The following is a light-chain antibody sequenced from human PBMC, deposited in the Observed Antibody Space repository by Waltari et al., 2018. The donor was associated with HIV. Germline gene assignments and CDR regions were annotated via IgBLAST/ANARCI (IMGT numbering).Light chain of an antibody. CDR2: QDT. CDR3: QSAHNSDVI. V-gene: IGLV3-25*03. CDR1: ALPKTS. J-gene: IGLJ2*01. Sequence: SYELTQTPSVSLPPGQTAKIMCSGDALPKTSVYWYQQKAGQAPVMIIFQDTKRPSDIPARFSASSAGTTATLTISGVQAEDEADYFCQSAHNSDVIFGGGTKLTVL.